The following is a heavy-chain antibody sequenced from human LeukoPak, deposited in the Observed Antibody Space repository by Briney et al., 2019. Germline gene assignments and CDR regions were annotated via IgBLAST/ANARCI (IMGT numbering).Heavy chain of an antibody. CDR1: GGTFSSYA. CDR3: ARGAVTFGGVIVSLDY. CDR2: IIPIFGTA. V-gene: IGHV1-69*13. Sequence: SVKVSCKASGGTFSSYAISWVRQAPGQGLEWMGGIIPIFGTANYAQKFQGRVTITADESTSTAYMELSSLRSEDTAVYYCARGAVTFGGVIVSLDYWGQGTLVTVSS. D-gene: IGHD3-16*02. J-gene: IGHJ4*02.